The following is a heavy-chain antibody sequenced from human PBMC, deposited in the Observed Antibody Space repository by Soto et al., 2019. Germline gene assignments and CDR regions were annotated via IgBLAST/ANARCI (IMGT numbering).Heavy chain of an antibody. J-gene: IGHJ5*02. CDR1: GFTFSSYG. CDR2: ISYDGSNK. Sequence: PGGSLRLSCAASGFTFSSYGMHWVRQAPGKGLEWVAVISYDGSNKYYADSVKGRFTISRDNSKKTLYLQMTGLRAEDTAVYYCAPRLTIFGIVKLSTWFDPWGQGTLVTVSS. D-gene: IGHD3-3*01. V-gene: IGHV3-30*03. CDR3: APRLTIFGIVKLSTWFDP.